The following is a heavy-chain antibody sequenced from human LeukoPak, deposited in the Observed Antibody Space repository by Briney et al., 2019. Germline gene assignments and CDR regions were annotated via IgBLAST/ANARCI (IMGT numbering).Heavy chain of an antibody. V-gene: IGHV1-69*05. CDR3: ARNHDGYSYGRPQYYYYMDV. J-gene: IGHJ6*03. CDR2: IIPIFSTA. CDR1: GGTFSSYA. Sequence: GASVKVSCKASGGTFSSYAISWVRQAPGQGLEWMGGIIPIFSTANYAQKFQGRVTITTDESTSTAYMELSSLRSEDTAVYYCARNHDGYSYGRPQYYYYMDVWGKGTTVTVSS. D-gene: IGHD5-18*01.